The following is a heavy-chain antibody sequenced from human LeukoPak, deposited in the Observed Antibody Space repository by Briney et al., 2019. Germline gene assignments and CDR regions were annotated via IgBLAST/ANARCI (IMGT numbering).Heavy chain of an antibody. J-gene: IGHJ4*02. V-gene: IGHV3-23*01. Sequence: GGSLRLSCAASGFTFSSYAMSWVRQVPGKGLEWFSAISGSGGSTYYADSVKGRFTISRDNSKNTLYLQMNRLRAEDTAVYYCAKDLKDRPLVVVAAWGQGTLVTVSS. D-gene: IGHD2-15*01. CDR1: GFTFSSYA. CDR2: ISGSGGST. CDR3: AKDLKDRPLVVVAA.